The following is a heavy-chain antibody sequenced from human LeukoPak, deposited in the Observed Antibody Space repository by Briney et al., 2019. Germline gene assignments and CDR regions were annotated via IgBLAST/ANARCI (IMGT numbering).Heavy chain of an antibody. J-gene: IGHJ4*02. CDR1: GSTFTSYG. Sequence: GASVKVSCKASGSTFTSYGISWVRQAPGQGLEWMGWISAYNGNTNYAQNFQGRVTMTTDTSTSTAYMELRSLRSDDTAVYYCARSPDYYGGSGYLGYWGQGALVTVSS. CDR3: ARSPDYYGGSGYLGY. V-gene: IGHV1-18*04. D-gene: IGHD3-22*01. CDR2: ISAYNGNT.